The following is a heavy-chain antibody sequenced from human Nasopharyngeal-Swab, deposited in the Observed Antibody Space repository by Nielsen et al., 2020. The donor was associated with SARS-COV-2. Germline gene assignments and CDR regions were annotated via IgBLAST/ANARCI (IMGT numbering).Heavy chain of an antibody. CDR2: ISYDGSNK. Sequence: LSLTCAASGFTFSSYAMHWVRQAPGKGLEWVAVISYDGSNKYYADSVKGRFTISRDNSKNTLYLQMNSLRAEDTAVYYCASNYGSGSYPTRDYYMDVWGKGTTVTVSS. CDR1: GFTFSSYA. CDR3: ASNYGSGSYPTRDYYMDV. J-gene: IGHJ6*03. V-gene: IGHV3-30*04. D-gene: IGHD3-10*01.